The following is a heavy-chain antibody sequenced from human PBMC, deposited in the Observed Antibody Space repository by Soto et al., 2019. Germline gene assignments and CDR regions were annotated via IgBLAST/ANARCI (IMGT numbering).Heavy chain of an antibody. CDR1: GFTFSSYA. Sequence: GGSLRLSCAASGFTFSSYAMHWVRQAPGKGLEWVAVISYDGSNKYYADSVKGRFTISRDNSKNTLYLQMNSLRAEDTAVYYCARLRTHYDILTGPKRDAFDIWGQGTMVTVS. V-gene: IGHV3-30-3*01. CDR3: ARLRTHYDILTGPKRDAFDI. D-gene: IGHD3-9*01. CDR2: ISYDGSNK. J-gene: IGHJ3*02.